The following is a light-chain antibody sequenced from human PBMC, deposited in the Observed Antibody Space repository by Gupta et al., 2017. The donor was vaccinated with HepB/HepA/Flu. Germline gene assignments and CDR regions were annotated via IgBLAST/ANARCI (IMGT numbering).Light chain of an antibody. Sequence: EILLTQSPGTLSLSPGERATLSCRASQSVSSSYLAWYQQKPGQAPRLLIYGASSRATGIPDRFSGSGSGTDFTLTISRREPEDFAVYYCQQYGSSPFTFGHGTKVDIK. CDR2: GAS. J-gene: IGKJ3*01. V-gene: IGKV3-20*01. CDR3: QQYGSSPFT. CDR1: QSVSSSY.